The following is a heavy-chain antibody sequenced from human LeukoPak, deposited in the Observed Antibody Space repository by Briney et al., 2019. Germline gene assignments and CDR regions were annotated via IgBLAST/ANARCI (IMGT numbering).Heavy chain of an antibody. D-gene: IGHD6-19*01. J-gene: IGHJ4*02. CDR1: GFTFSSYA. CDR3: AKDCGGPGIAVAANYFDY. CDR2: ISCSGGRT. Sequence: GGSLRLSCAASGFTFSSYAMNWVRQAPGKGLEWVSAISCSGGRTYYADSVKGRFTISRDNSKNTLYLQMNSLRVEDTSVYYCAKDCGGPGIAVAANYFDYWGQGTLVTVSS. V-gene: IGHV3-23*01.